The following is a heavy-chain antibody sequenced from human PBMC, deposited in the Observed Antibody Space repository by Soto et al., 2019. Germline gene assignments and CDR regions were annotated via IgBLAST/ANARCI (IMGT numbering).Heavy chain of an antibody. CDR1: GGTFSTYS. CDR2: INPFFGAA. CDR3: ARDYGHDCSGGNCYFYF. V-gene: IGHV1-69*01. Sequence: QVQLVQSGAEVKKPGSSVKVSCKASGGTFSTYSINWVRQAPGQGLEWMGGINPFFGAANYAQKFQGRVTSTADASTSTAHMELSSLRSDDTAVYYCARDYGHDCSGGNCYFYFWGQGTLVTVSS. D-gene: IGHD2-15*01. J-gene: IGHJ4*02.